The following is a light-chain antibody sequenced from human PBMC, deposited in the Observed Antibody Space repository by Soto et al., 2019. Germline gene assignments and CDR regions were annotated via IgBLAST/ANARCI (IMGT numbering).Light chain of an antibody. CDR1: QSISTY. V-gene: IGKV1-39*01. J-gene: IGKJ3*01. Sequence: DIPMTQSPSSLSASVGDRVTITCRASQSISTYLNWYQQKPGTAPKLLTFAASSLQSGVPPRFSGSGSGTDFTLTITSLQPEDFATYYCQQSYTIPHTFGPGTKVDI. CDR2: AAS. CDR3: QQSYTIPHT.